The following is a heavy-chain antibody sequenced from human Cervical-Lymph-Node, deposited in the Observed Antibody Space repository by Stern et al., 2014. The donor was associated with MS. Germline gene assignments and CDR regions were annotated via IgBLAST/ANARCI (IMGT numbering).Heavy chain of an antibody. J-gene: IGHJ3*01. CDR1: GFTFSSYA. CDR3: AKPLGDDAFDF. CDR2: ISGHGITT. D-gene: IGHD1-26*01. Sequence: EVQLVESGGGMVQPGGSLKLSCAASGFTFSSYAMNWVRQAPGKGLEWVSVISGHGITTDYADSVKGRFTISRDNSKNTLYLQMNSLRAEDTAVYYCAKPLGDDAFDFWGQGTLITVSS. V-gene: IGHV3-23*04.